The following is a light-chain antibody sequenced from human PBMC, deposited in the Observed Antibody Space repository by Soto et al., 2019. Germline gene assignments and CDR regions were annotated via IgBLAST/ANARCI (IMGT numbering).Light chain of an antibody. CDR2: DVS. Sequence: QSALTQPASVSGSPGQSITISCTGTSSDVGGYNYVSWYQQHPGKAPKLMIYDVSNRPSGVSNRFSGSKSGNTASLTISGLQAEDEADYYCSSYTSGSTLKFGGGTQLTVL. V-gene: IGLV2-14*01. J-gene: IGLJ2*01. CDR3: SSYTSGSTLK. CDR1: SSDVGGYNY.